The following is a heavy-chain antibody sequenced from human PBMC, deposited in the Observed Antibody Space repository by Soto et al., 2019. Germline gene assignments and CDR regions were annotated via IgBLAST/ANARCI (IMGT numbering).Heavy chain of an antibody. V-gene: IGHV1-69*13. D-gene: IGHD3-10*01. CDR3: ARVPITMVRGAPLDY. J-gene: IGHJ4*02. Sequence: ASVKVSCKASGGTFSSYAISWVRQAPGQGLEWMGGIIPIFGTANYAQKFQGRVTITADESTSTAYMELSSLRSEDTAVYYCARVPITMVRGAPLDYWGQGTLVTVSS. CDR1: GGTFSSYA. CDR2: IIPIFGTA.